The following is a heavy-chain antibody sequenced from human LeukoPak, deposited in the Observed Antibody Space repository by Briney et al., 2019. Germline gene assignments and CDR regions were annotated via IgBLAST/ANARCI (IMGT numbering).Heavy chain of an antibody. D-gene: IGHD6-19*01. V-gene: IGHV4-39*01. J-gene: IGHJ4*02. CDR2: IYYSGST. CDR1: GGSISSSSYY. Sequence: SETLSLTCTVSGGSISSSSYYWGWIRQPPGKGLEWIGTIYYSGSTYYNPSLKSRVTISVDTSKNQSSLKLTSVTAADTAVYYCARRPRIAVAGPPFDCWGQGTLVTVSS. CDR3: ARRPRIAVAGPPFDC.